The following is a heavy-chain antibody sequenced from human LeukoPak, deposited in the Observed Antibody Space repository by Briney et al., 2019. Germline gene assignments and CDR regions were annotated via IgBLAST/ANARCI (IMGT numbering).Heavy chain of an antibody. J-gene: IGHJ5*02. CDR1: GYTFTGYY. D-gene: IGHD3-10*01. CDR2: VNPNSGGT. CDR3: AREGHYGSENWFDP. Sequence: GASVKVSCKASGYTFTGYYMHWVRQAPGQGLEWMGWVNPNSGGTNYAQKFQGRVTMTRDTSISTAYMELSRLRSDDTAVYYCAREGHYGSENWFDPWGQGTLVTVSS. V-gene: IGHV1-2*02.